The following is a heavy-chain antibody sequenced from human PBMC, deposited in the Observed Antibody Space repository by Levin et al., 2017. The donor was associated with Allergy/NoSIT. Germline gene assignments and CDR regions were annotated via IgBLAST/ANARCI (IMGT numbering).Heavy chain of an antibody. D-gene: IGHD3-10*01. CDR2: IYSGGST. Sequence: GGSLRLSCAASGFTVSSNYVNWVRQAPGKGLEWVSVIYSGGSTFYADSVKGRFTISRDNSKNTLYLEMNSLRAEDTAVYYCARGAPARESTCAGRSSYYYAMDVWGQGTTVTVSS. V-gene: IGHV3-53*01. J-gene: IGHJ6*02. CDR1: GFTVSSNY. CDR3: ARGAPARESTCAGRSSYYYAMDV.